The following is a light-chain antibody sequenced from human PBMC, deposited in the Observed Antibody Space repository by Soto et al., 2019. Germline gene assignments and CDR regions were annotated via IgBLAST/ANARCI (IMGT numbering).Light chain of an antibody. Sequence: QSVLAQPASVSGSPGQSITISCTGTSSDVGAYDAVSWYQQHPGEAPKLVTFDVSNRPSGISSRFSGSKSGKTASLTISGLQAEDEAVYYCSSYTSSTTVYVFVAGTKVTVL. CDR1: SSDVGAYDA. CDR3: SSYTSSTTVYV. V-gene: IGLV2-14*03. J-gene: IGLJ1*01. CDR2: DVS.